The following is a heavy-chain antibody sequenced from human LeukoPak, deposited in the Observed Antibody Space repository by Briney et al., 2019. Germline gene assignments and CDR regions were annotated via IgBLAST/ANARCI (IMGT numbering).Heavy chain of an antibody. D-gene: IGHD5-24*01. J-gene: IGHJ4*02. CDR1: GGSVSNYY. CDR2: ISHSGSV. CDR3: ARDRDGYGHFDY. V-gene: IGHV4-59*02. Sequence: SETLSLTCTVSGGSVSNYYWSWIRQTPGKGLEWIGYISHSGSVNYNPSLKSRVTMSVDTSKNQFSLKLSSVTAADTAVYYCARDRDGYGHFDYWGQGTLVTVSS.